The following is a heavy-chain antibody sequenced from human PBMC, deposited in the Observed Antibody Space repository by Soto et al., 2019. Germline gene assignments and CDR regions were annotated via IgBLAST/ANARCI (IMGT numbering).Heavy chain of an antibody. CDR2: ISGYNGDT. D-gene: IGHD2-8*01. CDR1: GYTFTRYG. J-gene: IGHJ6*02. Sequence: QGHLVQSGAEVKKPGASVKVSCKASGYTFTRYGISWVRQAPGQGLEWMGWISGYNGDTNYAQNLQDRVTMTIDTSXXTAYMELRRLTSDDTAVYYCAKNGQPPYYYYGLDVWGQGTTVTVSS. CDR3: AKNGQPPYYYYGLDV. V-gene: IGHV1-18*01.